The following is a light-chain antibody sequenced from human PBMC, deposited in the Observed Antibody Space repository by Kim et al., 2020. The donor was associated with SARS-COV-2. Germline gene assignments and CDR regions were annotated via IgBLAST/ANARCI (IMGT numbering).Light chain of an antibody. CDR1: GGNSRYA. CDR3: QTWGTGIPV. CDR2: LNSDGSH. V-gene: IGLV4-69*01. Sequence: ASGKLTCTLRGGNSRYASGWHQQQPEKGPRYLMKLNSDGSHSKGDGIPDRFSGSSSGAERYLTISSLQSEDEADYYCQTWGTGIPVFGGGTQLTVL. J-gene: IGLJ3*02.